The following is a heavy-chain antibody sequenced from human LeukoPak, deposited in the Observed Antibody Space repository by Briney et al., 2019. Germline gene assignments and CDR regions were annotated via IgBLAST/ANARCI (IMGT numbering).Heavy chain of an antibody. CDR1: GGTFSSYA. V-gene: IGHV1-69*13. D-gene: IGHD1-1*01. CDR3: ARDHVANDRDAFDI. Sequence: ASVKVSCKASGGTFSSYAISWVRQAPGQGLEWMGGIIPIFGTANYAQKFQGRVTITADESTSTAYMELSSLRSEDTAVYYCARDHVANDRDAFDIWGQGTMVTVSS. CDR2: IIPIFGTA. J-gene: IGHJ3*02.